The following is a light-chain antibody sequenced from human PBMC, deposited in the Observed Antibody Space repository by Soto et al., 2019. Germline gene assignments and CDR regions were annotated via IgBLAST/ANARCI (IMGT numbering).Light chain of an antibody. J-gene: IGKJ1*01. Sequence: IVMTQSPATLSVCNAERATLSCRASQSVSSDLAWYHQKPGQAPRLLIYGASTRATGIPARFSGSGSGTEFTLTINSLQSEDFAVYYCQQYNNWPRTFGQGAKVDVK. CDR3: QQYNNWPRT. CDR1: QSVSSD. V-gene: IGKV3-15*01. CDR2: GAS.